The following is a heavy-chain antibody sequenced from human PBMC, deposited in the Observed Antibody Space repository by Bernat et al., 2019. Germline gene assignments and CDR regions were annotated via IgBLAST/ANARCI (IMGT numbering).Heavy chain of an antibody. CDR2: IWYDGSNK. CDR3: AGDPRSSSLLWWYFDL. J-gene: IGHJ2*01. CDR1: GFTFSSYG. V-gene: IGHV3-33*01. Sequence: QVQLVESGGGVVQPGRSLRLSCAASGFTFSSYGMHWVRQAPGKGLEWVAVIWYDGSNKYYADSVKGRFTISRDNSKNTLYLQMNRLRAEDTAVYYCAGDPRSSSLLWWYFDLWGRGTLVTVSS. D-gene: IGHD6-13*01.